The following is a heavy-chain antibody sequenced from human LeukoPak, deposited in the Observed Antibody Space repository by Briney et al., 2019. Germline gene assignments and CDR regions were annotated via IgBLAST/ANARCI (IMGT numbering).Heavy chain of an antibody. J-gene: IGHJ6*02. V-gene: IGHV3-11*06. CDR1: GFTFSDYY. D-gene: IGHD4-11*01. CDR3: ASYSIPGAYV. CDR2: ITNGDTYT. Sequence: GGSLRLSCAASGFTFSDYYMSWIRQAPGKGLEWVSGITNGDTYTKYADSVKGRFTICRDSAKNSLYLQLNSLRVIAAAVYYCASYSIPGAYVWGQGTTVTVSS.